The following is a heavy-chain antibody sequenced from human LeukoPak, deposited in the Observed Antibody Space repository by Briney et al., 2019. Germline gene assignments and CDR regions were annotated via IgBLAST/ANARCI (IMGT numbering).Heavy chain of an antibody. V-gene: IGHV3-48*01. Sequence: GGSLRLSCAAFGFTFSDYSMNLVRQAPGKGLEWFSYISSSSNNIFYADSVRGRFTISRDNAKNSLYLQMNSLRAEDTAVYYCSRGGNELDFWGQGTLVTVSS. CDR2: ISSSSNNI. D-gene: IGHD4-23*01. CDR3: SRGGNELDF. CDR1: GFTFSDYS. J-gene: IGHJ4*02.